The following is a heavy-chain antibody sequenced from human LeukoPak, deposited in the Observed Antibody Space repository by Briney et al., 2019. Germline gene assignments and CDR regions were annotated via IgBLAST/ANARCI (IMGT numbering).Heavy chain of an antibody. CDR1: GFTVSDNY. D-gene: IGHD3-16*01. Sequence: GGPLRLSCAASGFTVSDNYMSWVRQAPGKGLEWVSLIYSAGSTYYADSVKGRFTISRDNSKNTLYLQMNSLRAEDTAVYYCARGDYYDENGYPAARIYRGQGTLVTVSS. J-gene: IGHJ4*02. CDR2: IYSAGST. V-gene: IGHV3-53*01. CDR3: ARGDYYDENGYPAARIY.